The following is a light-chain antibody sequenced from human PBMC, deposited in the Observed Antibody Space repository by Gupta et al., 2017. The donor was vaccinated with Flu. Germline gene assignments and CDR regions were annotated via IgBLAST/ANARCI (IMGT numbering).Light chain of an antibody. J-gene: IGLJ3*02. CDR3: TSYTTSNTWV. Sequence: QSALTQPASVSGSPGPSITISCTGTSSDVGGYNYVSWYQQHPGKAPKVMIYEVRNRPSGVSNRFSGSKSGNTASLTISGLQAEDEADYYCTSYTTSNTWVFGGGTKLTVL. CDR1: SSDVGGYNY. V-gene: IGLV2-14*01. CDR2: EVR.